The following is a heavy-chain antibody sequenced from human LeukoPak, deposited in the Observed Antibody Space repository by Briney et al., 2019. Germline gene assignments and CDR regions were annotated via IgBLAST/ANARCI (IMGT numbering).Heavy chain of an antibody. J-gene: IGHJ3*02. CDR3: AKGETRWIQLWSDAFDI. CDR2: ISWNSGSI. CDR1: GFTFDDYA. D-gene: IGHD5-18*01. Sequence: PGRSLRLSCAASGFTFDDYAMHWVRRAPGKGLEWVSGISWNSGSIGYADSVKGRFTISRDNAKNSLYLQMNSLRAEDTALYYCAKGETRWIQLWSDAFDIWGRGTMVTVSS. V-gene: IGHV3-9*01.